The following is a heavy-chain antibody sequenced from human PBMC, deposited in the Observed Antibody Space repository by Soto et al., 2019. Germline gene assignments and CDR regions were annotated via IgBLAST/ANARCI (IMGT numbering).Heavy chain of an antibody. CDR3: ASGRPLIPPGAIFGFDP. J-gene: IGHJ5*02. CDR2: VYYSGST. Sequence: SETLSVTWSVAGDSTVSGDKYRSWISQPPGKGLEWIGYVYYSGSTYYNPSLKSRVTMSVDTSKNQFALKLRSVTAADTAVYYCASGRPLIPPGAIFGFDPWRKGFLVTVSS. D-gene: IGHD2-2*01. V-gene: IGHV4-30-4*01. CDR1: GDSTVSGDKY.